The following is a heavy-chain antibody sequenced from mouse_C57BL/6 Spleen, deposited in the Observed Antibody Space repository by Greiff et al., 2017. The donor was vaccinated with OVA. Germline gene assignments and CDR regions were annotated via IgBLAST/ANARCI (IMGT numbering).Heavy chain of an antibody. D-gene: IGHD1-1*01. V-gene: IGHV1-4*01. J-gene: IGHJ4*01. CDR3: ARDPTTGNAMDY. CDR1: GYTFTSYT. Sequence: LVESGADLARPGASVKMSCKASGYTFTSYTMHWVKQRPGQGLEWIGYINPSSGYTKYNQKFKDKATLTADKSSSTAYMQLSSLTSEDSAVYYCARDPTTGNAMDYWGQGTSVTVSS. CDR2: INPSSGYT.